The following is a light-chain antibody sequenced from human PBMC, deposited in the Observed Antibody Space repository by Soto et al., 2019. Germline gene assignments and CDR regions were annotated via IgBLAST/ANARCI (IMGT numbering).Light chain of an antibody. J-gene: IGLJ2*01. Sequence: QSALTQPPSASGSPGQSVTISCTGTSSDVGGYNYVSWYQQHPGKAPKLMIYEVSKRPSGVPDRFSGSKSGNTASLTVSGLQAEDKADYYCSSYAGSNNFFGGGTKLTVL. CDR1: SSDVGGYNY. CDR2: EVS. V-gene: IGLV2-8*01. CDR3: SSYAGSNNF.